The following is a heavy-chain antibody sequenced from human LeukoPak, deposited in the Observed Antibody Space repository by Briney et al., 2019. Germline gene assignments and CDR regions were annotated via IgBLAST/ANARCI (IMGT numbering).Heavy chain of an antibody. CDR2: ISDSGGRT. D-gene: IGHD3-16*01. J-gene: IGHJ5*02. Sequence: GGSLRLSCAVSGITLSNYGMSWVRQAPGKGLEWVAGISDSGGRTNYADSVKGRFTISRDNSKNTLYLQMNSLRAEDTAVYYCASLGGLSNNWFDPWGQGTLVTVSS. CDR1: GITLSNYG. CDR3: ASLGGLSNNWFDP. V-gene: IGHV3-23*01.